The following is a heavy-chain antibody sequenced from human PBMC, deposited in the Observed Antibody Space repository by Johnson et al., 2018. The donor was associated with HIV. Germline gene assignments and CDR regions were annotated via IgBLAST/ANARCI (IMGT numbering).Heavy chain of an antibody. V-gene: IGHV3-30*19. CDR1: GFTFSSYG. Sequence: QMQLVESGGGVVQPGRSLRLSCAASGFTFSSYGMHWVRQAPGKGLEWVAFLSYDGSNKYYADSVKGRFTISRDNSKNTLYLQMNSLRAEDTAVYYCARELEFGDLRKNDAFDIWGQGTMVTVSS. J-gene: IGHJ3*02. D-gene: IGHD4-17*01. CDR2: LSYDGSNK. CDR3: ARELEFGDLRKNDAFDI.